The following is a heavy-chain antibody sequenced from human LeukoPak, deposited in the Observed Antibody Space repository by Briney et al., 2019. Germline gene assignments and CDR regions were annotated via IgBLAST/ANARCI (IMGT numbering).Heavy chain of an antibody. D-gene: IGHD3-10*01. CDR3: ARAYYGSGSYSFDY. J-gene: IGHJ4*02. CDR2: ISSSSSTI. Sequence: TGGSLRLSCAASGFTFSSYSMNWVRQAPGKGLEWVSYISSSSSTIYYADSVKGRFTISRDNAKNSLYLQMNSLRAEDTAVYYCARAYYGSGSYSFDYWGQGILVTVSS. V-gene: IGHV3-48*01. CDR1: GFTFSSYS.